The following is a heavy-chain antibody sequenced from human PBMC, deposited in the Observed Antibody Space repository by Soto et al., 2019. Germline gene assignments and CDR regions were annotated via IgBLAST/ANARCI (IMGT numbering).Heavy chain of an antibody. V-gene: IGHV4-34*01. CDR2: INHSGST. CDR1: GGSFSGYY. Sequence: PSETLSLTCAVYGGSFSGYYWSWIRQPPGKGLEWIGEINHSGSTNYNPSLKSRVTISVDTSKNQFSLKLSSVTAADTAVYYCARAEYGSGSYYANWFDPWGQGTLVT. J-gene: IGHJ5*02. D-gene: IGHD3-10*01. CDR3: ARAEYGSGSYYANWFDP.